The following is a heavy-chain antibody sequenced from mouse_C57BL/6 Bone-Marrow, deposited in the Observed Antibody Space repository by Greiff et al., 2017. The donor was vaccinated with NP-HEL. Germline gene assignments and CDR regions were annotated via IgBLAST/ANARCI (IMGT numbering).Heavy chain of an antibody. J-gene: IGHJ4*01. CDR3: ARDDYDEDAMDY. CDR1: GYSITSGYY. Sequence: EVQLKESGPGLVKPSQSLSLTCSVTGYSITSGYYWNWIRQFPGNKLEWMGYISYDGSNNYNPSLKNRISITRDTSKNQFFLKLNSVTTEDTATYYCARDDYDEDAMDYWGQGTSVTVSS. CDR2: ISYDGSN. D-gene: IGHD2-4*01. V-gene: IGHV3-6*01.